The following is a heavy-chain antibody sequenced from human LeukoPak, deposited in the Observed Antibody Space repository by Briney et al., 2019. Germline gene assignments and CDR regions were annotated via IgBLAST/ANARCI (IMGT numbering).Heavy chain of an antibody. D-gene: IGHD5-12*01. V-gene: IGHV4-4*02. Sequence: GSLRLSCAASGFTFSSYSMNWVRQAPGKGLEWIGEIYHSGSTNYNPSLKSRVTISVDKSKNQFSLKLSSVTAADTAVYYCARVKVARAFDIWGQGTMVTVSS. CDR2: IYHSGST. CDR3: ARVKVARAFDI. CDR1: GFTFSSYSM. J-gene: IGHJ3*02.